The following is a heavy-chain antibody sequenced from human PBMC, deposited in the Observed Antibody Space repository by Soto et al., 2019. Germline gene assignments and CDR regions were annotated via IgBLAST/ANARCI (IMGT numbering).Heavy chain of an antibody. CDR3: AREGADYYDSSGYLDY. D-gene: IGHD3-22*01. CDR2: IYYSGST. CDR1: GGSISSGGYY. V-gene: IGHV4-31*03. J-gene: IGHJ4*02. Sequence: PSETLSLTCTVSGGSISSGGYYWSWIRQHPGKGLEWIGYIYYSGSTYYNPSLKSRVTISVDTSKNQFSLKLSSVTAADTAVYYCAREGADYYDSSGYLDYWGQGTLVTVSS.